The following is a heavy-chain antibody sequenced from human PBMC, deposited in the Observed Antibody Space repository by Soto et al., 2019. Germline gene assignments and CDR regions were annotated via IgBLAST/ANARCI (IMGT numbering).Heavy chain of an antibody. CDR3: ATGGVAAAGPNLYYYYGMDV. V-gene: IGHV1-24*01. CDR1: GYTLTELS. D-gene: IGHD6-13*01. Sequence: ASVKVSCKVSGYTLTELSMHWVRQAPGKGLEWMGGFDPEDGETIYAQKFQGRVTMTEDTSTDTAYMELSSLRSEDTAVYYRATGGVAAAGPNLYYYYGMDVWGQGTTVTVSS. J-gene: IGHJ6*02. CDR2: FDPEDGET.